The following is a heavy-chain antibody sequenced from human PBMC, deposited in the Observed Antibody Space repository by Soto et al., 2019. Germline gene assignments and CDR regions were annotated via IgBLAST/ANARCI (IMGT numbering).Heavy chain of an antibody. CDR2: ISTRSTYT. V-gene: IGHV3-11*06. CDR1: GFIFSDYY. Sequence: QVLLVESGGGLVKAGGSLRLSCAASGFIFSDYYMSWVRQTPGKGLEWISYISTRSTYTNYADSVKGRFTISRDNTKNSLYLQMNSLRVEDTPVYYCARDLAWKRGKVGRYYYGMDVWGQGTTVTVSS. CDR3: ARDLAWKRGKVGRYYYGMDV. J-gene: IGHJ6*02. D-gene: IGHD1-1*01.